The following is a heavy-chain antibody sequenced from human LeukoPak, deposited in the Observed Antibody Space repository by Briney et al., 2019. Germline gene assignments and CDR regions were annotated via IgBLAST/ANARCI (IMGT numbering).Heavy chain of an antibody. J-gene: IGHJ4*02. CDR2: INPNSGGT. V-gene: IGHV1-2*02. CDR1: GYTFTGYY. CDR3: ARGRHYYDSSGYIQPFS. D-gene: IGHD3-22*01. Sequence: ASVKVSCKASGYTFTGYYMHSVRQAPGQGLEWMGWINPNSGGTNYAQKFQGRVTMTRDTSISTAYMELSRLRSDDTAVYYCARGRHYYDSSGYIQPFSWGQGTLVTVSS.